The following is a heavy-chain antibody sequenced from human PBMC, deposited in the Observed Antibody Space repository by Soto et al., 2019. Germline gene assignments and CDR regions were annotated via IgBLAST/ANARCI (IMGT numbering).Heavy chain of an antibody. J-gene: IGHJ6*02. CDR3: TRDQGPDEFYYDSSGYYYGAYYYYGMDV. D-gene: IGHD3-22*01. CDR2: ISYYGTNE. V-gene: IGHV3-30*03. Sequence: GGSLRLSCEASGFTFSGYGMHWVRQAPGKGLEWVAVISYYGTNEYYEDSVKGRFTISRDNSKNTLYLQMNSLRIEDTAVYYCTRDQGPDEFYYDSSGYYYGAYYYYGMDVWGQGTTVTVSS. CDR1: GFTFSGYG.